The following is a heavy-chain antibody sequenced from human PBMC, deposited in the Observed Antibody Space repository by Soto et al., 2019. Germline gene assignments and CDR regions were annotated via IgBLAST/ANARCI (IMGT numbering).Heavy chain of an antibody. V-gene: IGHV4-61*08. CDR2: IYYSGST. Sequence: SETLSLTCNVSGGSISSGDYYWSWIRQAPGKGLEWIGDIYYSGSTNYNPSLKSRVTISVDTSKNQFSLKLSSVTAADTAVYYCARVWGGAFDIWGQGTMVTVSS. CDR3: ARVWGGAFDI. D-gene: IGHD3-10*01. J-gene: IGHJ3*02. CDR1: GGSISSGDYY.